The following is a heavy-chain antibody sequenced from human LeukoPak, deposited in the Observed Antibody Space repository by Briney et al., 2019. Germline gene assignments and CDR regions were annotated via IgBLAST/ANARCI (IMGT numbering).Heavy chain of an antibody. Sequence: ASVKVSCKASGYTFTSYGISWVRQAPGQGLEWMGWISAYNGNTNYAQKLQGRVTMTTDTSTSTVYMELRSLRSDDTAVYYCARDIAVAGTPFDYWGQGTLVTVSS. V-gene: IGHV1-18*04. CDR1: GYTFTSYG. CDR3: ARDIAVAGTPFDY. J-gene: IGHJ4*02. CDR2: ISAYNGNT. D-gene: IGHD6-19*01.